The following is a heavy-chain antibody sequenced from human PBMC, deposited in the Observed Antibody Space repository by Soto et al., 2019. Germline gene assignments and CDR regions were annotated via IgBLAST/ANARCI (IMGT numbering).Heavy chain of an antibody. J-gene: IGHJ4*02. CDR1: GYTFSNFW. D-gene: IGHD6-13*01. V-gene: IGHV5-51*01. Sequence: GESLKISCQCSGYTFSNFWIGWVRQLPGRGLEWMGIIYPGDHETRYSPSFHGKVTISADKSINTAYLQWNSLEASDTAFYFCARSPRSSPYFDYWGQGALVTVSS. CDR2: IYPGDHET. CDR3: ARSPRSSPYFDY.